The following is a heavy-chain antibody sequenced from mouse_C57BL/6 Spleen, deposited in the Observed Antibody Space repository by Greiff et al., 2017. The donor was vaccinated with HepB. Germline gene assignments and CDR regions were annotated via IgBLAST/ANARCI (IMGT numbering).Heavy chain of an antibody. CDR3: ARRGSSGPLDY. CDR1: GYAFSSSW. D-gene: IGHD3-2*02. Sequence: QVQLQQSGPELVKPGASVKISCKASGYAFSSSWMNWVKQRPGKGLEWIGRIYPGDGDTNYNGKFKGKATLTADKSSSTAYMQLSSLTSEDSAVYFCARRGSSGPLDYWGQGTTLTVSS. J-gene: IGHJ2*01. CDR2: IYPGDGDT. V-gene: IGHV1-82*01.